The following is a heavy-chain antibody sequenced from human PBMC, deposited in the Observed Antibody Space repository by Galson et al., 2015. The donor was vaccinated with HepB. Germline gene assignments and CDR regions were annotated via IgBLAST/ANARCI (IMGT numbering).Heavy chain of an antibody. CDR2: IQSGDDT. J-gene: IGHJ4*02. CDR1: GFTVSSNY. Sequence: SLRLSCAASGFTVSSNYMSWVRQAPGKGLEWVSVIQSGDDTYYADSVKGRFTISRHNSKNTLYLHMNNLRNEDTAVYYCARVKQLRNYFDYWGQGTLVAVSS. V-gene: IGHV3-53*04. D-gene: IGHD1-1*01. CDR3: ARVKQLRNYFDY.